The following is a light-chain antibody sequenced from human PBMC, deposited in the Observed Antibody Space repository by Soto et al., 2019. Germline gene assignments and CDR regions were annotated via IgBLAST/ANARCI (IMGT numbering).Light chain of an antibody. CDR2: AAS. CDR3: QQSYSTPRT. J-gene: IGKJ1*01. V-gene: IGKV1-39*01. Sequence: DIQMTQSPSTLSASVGDRVTITCRASQSISSYVNWYEQKPGKAAKLLIYAASSLERGVPSRFSGSGSGTDFTLTISSLQPEDFATYYCQQSYSTPRTFGQRSKVDVK. CDR1: QSISSY.